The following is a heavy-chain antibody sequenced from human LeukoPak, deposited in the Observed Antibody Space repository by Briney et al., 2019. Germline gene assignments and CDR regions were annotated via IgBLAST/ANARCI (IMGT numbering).Heavy chain of an antibody. V-gene: IGHV4-59*01. CDR2: IYYSGST. Sequence: SETLSLTFTVSGGSISSYYWSWIRQPPGKGLEWIGYIYYSGSTNYNPSLKSRITISVDTSKNQFSLKLSSVTAADTAVYYCARDSPSDYGDYDGPPDYWGQGTLVTVSS. CDR3: ARDSPSDYGDYDGPPDY. J-gene: IGHJ4*02. D-gene: IGHD4-17*01. CDR1: GGSISSYY.